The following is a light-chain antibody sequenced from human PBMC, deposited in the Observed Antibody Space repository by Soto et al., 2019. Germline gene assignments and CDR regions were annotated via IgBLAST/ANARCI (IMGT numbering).Light chain of an antibody. CDR1: QAISSW. V-gene: IGKV1-5*03. J-gene: IGKJ1*01. CDR3: QNYNSYSEE. Sequence: DIQITQSPSALSGSVGDRVTITFRASQAISSWLAWYQQKPGKAPKLLIYKASTLKSGVPSRFSGSGSGTEFTLTISSLQPDDFATYYCQNYNSYSEEFGQGTKVDIK. CDR2: KAS.